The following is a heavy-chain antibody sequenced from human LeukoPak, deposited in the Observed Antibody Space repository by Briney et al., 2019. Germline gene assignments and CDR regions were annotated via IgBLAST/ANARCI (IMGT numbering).Heavy chain of an antibody. Sequence: SETLSLTCAVYGGSFSGYYWSWIRQPPGKGLEWIGEISHSGSTNYNPSLKSRVTISVDTSKNQFSLKLSSVTAADTAVYYCARKAHYTVVTAFDIWGQGTMVTVSS. D-gene: IGHD3-22*01. J-gene: IGHJ3*02. V-gene: IGHV4-34*01. CDR1: GGSFSGYY. CDR3: ARKAHYTVVTAFDI. CDR2: ISHSGST.